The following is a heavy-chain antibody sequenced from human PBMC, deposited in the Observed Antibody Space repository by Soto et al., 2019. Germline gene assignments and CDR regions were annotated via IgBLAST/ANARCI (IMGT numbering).Heavy chain of an antibody. V-gene: IGHV4-34*01. CDR3: ARRPAVVPAAIDYYGMDV. D-gene: IGHD2-2*01. J-gene: IGHJ6*02. Sequence: WETLSLTCAVYGGSFSGYYWSWIRQPPGKGLEWIGEISHSGSTNYNPSLKSRVTISVDTSKNQFSLKLSSVTAADTAVYYCARRPAVVPAAIDYYGMDVWGQGTTVTVSS. CDR2: ISHSGST. CDR1: GGSFSGYY.